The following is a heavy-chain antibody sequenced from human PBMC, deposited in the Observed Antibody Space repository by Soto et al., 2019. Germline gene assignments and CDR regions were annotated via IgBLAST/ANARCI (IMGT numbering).Heavy chain of an antibody. J-gene: IGHJ5*02. D-gene: IGHD3-10*01. CDR2: FDPEDGET. CDR1: GYTLTELS. CDR3: ARKGSGGDYYYGSGRFAP. Sequence: GASVKVSCKVSGYTLTELSMHWVRQAPGKGLEWMGGFDPEDGETIYAQKFQGRVTMTEDTSTDTAYMELSSLRSEDTAVYYCARKGSGGDYYYGSGRFAPWGQGTLVTVSS. V-gene: IGHV1-24*01.